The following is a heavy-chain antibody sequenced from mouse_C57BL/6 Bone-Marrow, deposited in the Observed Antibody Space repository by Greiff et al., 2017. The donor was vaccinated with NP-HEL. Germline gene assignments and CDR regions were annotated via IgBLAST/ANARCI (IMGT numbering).Heavy chain of an antibody. V-gene: IGHV14-4*01. J-gene: IGHJ3*01. CDR3: TRITTVVARAY. D-gene: IGHD1-1*01. CDR2: IDPENGDT. CDR1: GFNIKDDY. Sequence: VQLQQSGAELVRPGASVKLSCTASGFNIKDDYMHWVKQRPEQGLEWIGWIDPENGDTEYASKFQGKATITADTSSNTAYLQLSSLTSEDTAVYYCTRITTVVARAYWGQGTLVTVSA.